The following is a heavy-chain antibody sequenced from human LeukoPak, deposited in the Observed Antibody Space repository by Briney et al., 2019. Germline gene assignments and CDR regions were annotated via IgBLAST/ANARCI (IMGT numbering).Heavy chain of an antibody. J-gene: IGHJ4*02. V-gene: IGHV1-3*01. CDR3: AGVNVAQGVLYY. D-gene: IGHD1-1*01. CDR2: INGGNGTT. CDR1: GYTFTRYT. Sequence: ASVKVSCKASGYTFTRYTMHWVRQTPGQRLEWMGWINGGNGTTKYSQKFQGRVTITRDTSASTAYMELSSLRSEDTAVYYCAGVNVAQGVLYYWGQGTLVTVSS.